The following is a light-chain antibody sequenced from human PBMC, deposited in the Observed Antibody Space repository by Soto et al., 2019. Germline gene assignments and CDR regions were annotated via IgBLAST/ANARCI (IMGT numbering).Light chain of an antibody. CDR3: ISYADPAQV. V-gene: IGLV2-8*01. CDR1: SSDVGGYNY. J-gene: IGLJ1*01. Sequence: QSVLTQPPSASGSPGQSVTISCTGTSSDVGGYNYVSWYQQHPGKAPKLMIYEVTKRPSGVPDRFSGSKSGNTASLTVSGLQAEDEPDYYCISYADPAQVFGTGTKGTVL. CDR2: EVT.